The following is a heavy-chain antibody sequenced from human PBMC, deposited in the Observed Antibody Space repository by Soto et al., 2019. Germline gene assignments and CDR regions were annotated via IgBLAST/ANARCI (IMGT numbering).Heavy chain of an antibody. V-gene: IGHV4-39*01. J-gene: IGHJ4*02. CDR3: ATHPPYGPLDH. CDR2: IYYSENT. D-gene: IGHD4-17*01. Sequence: SETLSLTCTVSGGSISNSSNHWGWIRQPPGKGLEWIGNIYYSENTYYNPSLKSRVTISVDTSKNQFSLRLTSVTAADTAVYYCATHPPYGPLDHWGQGTLVPVSS. CDR1: GGSISNSSNH.